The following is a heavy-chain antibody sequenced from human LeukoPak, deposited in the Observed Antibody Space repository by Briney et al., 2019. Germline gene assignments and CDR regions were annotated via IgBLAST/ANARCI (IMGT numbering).Heavy chain of an antibody. CDR1: GFTFSNYW. CDR2: INPDGSTT. D-gene: IGHD3-10*01. V-gene: IGHV3-74*01. J-gene: IGHJ4*02. Sequence: GSLRLSCAASGFTFSNYWMHWVRQDPGKGLVWVSFINPDGSTTNYADSVEGRFTISRDNAKNALYLQMNSLRAEDTAVYYCAKDLHYGSADYWGQGTLVTVSS. CDR3: AKDLHYGSADY.